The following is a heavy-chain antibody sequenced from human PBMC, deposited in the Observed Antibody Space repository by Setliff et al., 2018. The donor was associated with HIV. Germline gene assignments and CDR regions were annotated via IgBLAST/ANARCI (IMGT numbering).Heavy chain of an antibody. D-gene: IGHD6-13*01. CDR1: GGTFSRYG. CDR2: ISPYNGDT. CDR3: ARVPVSSCYYYMDV. Sequence: ASVKVSCKASGGTFSRYGISWVRQAPGQGLEWMGWISPYNGDTRYAQKFQGRVTLTTDTSTSTAYMELRSLRSDDSAVYYCARVPVSSCYYYMDVWGKGTTVTVSS. V-gene: IGHV1-18*01. J-gene: IGHJ6*03.